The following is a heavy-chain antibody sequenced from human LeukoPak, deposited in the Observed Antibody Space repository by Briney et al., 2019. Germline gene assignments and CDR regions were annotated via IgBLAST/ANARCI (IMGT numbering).Heavy chain of an antibody. D-gene: IGHD2-8*01. CDR2: IKPDGSEK. Sequence: PGGSLRLSCAASGFTFRNDWMTWVRQAPGKGLEWVANIKPDGSEKLYVDSVKDRFTISRDNAKNSLYLQMNSLRAEDTALYYCARGTSTDALYGYWGQGTLVTVSS. J-gene: IGHJ4*02. V-gene: IGHV3-7*01. CDR1: GFTFRNDW. CDR3: ARGTSTDALYGY.